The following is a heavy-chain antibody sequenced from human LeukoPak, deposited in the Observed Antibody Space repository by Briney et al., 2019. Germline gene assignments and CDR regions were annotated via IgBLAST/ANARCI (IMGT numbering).Heavy chain of an antibody. CDR1: GFTFSSYG. Sequence: GGPLRLSCAASGFTFSSYGMHWVRQAPGKGLEWVAVISYDGSNKYYADSVKGRFTISRDNSKNTLYLQMNSLRAEDTAVYYCAREWSSSWYIGPFDYWGQGTLVTVSS. V-gene: IGHV3-30*03. J-gene: IGHJ4*01. CDR2: ISYDGSNK. CDR3: AREWSSSWYIGPFDY. D-gene: IGHD6-13*01.